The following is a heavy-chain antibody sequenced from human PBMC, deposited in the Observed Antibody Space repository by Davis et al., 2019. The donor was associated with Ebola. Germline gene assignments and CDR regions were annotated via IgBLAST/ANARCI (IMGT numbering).Heavy chain of an antibody. CDR1: GFTFDDYA. J-gene: IGHJ6*02. D-gene: IGHD2/OR15-2a*01. V-gene: IGHV3-43*02. CDR2: ISGDGGST. Sequence: GGSLRLSCAASGFTFDDYAMHWVRQAPGKGLEWVSLISGDGGSTYYADSVKGRFTISRDNSKHSLYLQMNSLRAEDTALYHCARMQGSYYYYGMDVWGQGTTVTVSS. CDR3: ARMQGSYYYYGMDV.